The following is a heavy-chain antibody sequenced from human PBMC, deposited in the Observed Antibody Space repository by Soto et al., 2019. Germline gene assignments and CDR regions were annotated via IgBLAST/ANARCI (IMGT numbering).Heavy chain of an antibody. V-gene: IGHV1-18*01. CDR2: INTDNGNT. CDR3: ARDQGITTFGVYSMYYYGMDV. Sequence: QVQLVQSGAEVKKPGASMKVSCKASGYTFTNSGIIWVRQAPGQGLEWLGWINTDNGNTNYAQHLQGRVTLTTDTSTSTASMDLRSLRSDDTAVYYCARDQGITTFGVYSMYYYGMDVWGPGTTVTVSS. D-gene: IGHD3-3*01. CDR1: GYTFTNSG. J-gene: IGHJ6*02.